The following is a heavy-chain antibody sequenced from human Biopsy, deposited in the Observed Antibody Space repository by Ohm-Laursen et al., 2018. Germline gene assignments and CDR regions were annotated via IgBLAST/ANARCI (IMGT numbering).Heavy chain of an antibody. D-gene: IGHD5-24*01. CDR2: ISWNSGRI. CDR3: AKGQAPDGYNYAFDI. V-gene: IGHV3-9*01. CDR1: GFKFDDFA. Sequence: SLRLSCAASGFKFDDFAMHWVRQTPGKGLEWVSGISWNSGRIAYADSVKGRFTISRDNAKNSLYLQMNSLRAEDTALYYCAKGQAPDGYNYAFDIWGQGTMLTVSS. J-gene: IGHJ3*02.